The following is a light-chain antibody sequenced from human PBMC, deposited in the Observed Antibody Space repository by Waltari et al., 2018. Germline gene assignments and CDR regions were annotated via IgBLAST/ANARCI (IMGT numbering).Light chain of an antibody. V-gene: IGKV3-20*01. J-gene: IGKJ1*01. CDR2: GAS. Sequence: SVLTQSPGSLSSSPGERVTLSCRASQSVSRALAWYQQKPGQAPRLLIFGASNRATGIPDRFSGSGSETDFSLTISRLEPEDFAVYYCQHYVRLPATFGRGTKVEIK. CDR3: QHYVRLPAT. CDR1: QSVSRA.